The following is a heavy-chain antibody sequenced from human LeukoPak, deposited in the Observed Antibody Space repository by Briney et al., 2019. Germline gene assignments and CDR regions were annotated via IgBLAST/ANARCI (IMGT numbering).Heavy chain of an antibody. V-gene: IGHV3-7*05. J-gene: IGHJ6*02. D-gene: IGHD3-3*01. CDR1: GFTVSSTY. CDR2: IKQDGSEK. CDR3: ARDDRKRRITMSSKDSYYYYGMDV. Sequence: PGGSLRLSCTSSGFTVSSTYISWVRQAPGKGLEWVANIKQDGSEKNYVDSVKGRFTISRDNAKNSLYLQMNSLRAEDTALYYCARDDRKRRITMSSKDSYYYYGMDVWGQGTTVTVSS.